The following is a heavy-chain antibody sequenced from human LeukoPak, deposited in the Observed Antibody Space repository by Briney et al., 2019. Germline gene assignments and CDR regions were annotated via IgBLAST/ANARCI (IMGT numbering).Heavy chain of an antibody. CDR3: AAELYRGGDCCHFDY. CDR2: IGVGNGNT. Sequence: SVKLSCKTSGFTFSSSAIQWVRQARGERLEWVGSIGVGNGNTNYAHKLQERVTITRDMSTSTAYMELSSLRSEDTAVYYCAAELYRGGDCCHFDYWGQGTLVTVSS. D-gene: IGHD2-21*02. J-gene: IGHJ4*02. CDR1: GFTFSSSA. V-gene: IGHV1-58*02.